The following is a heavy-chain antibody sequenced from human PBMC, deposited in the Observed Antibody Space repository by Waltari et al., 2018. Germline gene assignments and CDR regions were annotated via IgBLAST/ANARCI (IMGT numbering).Heavy chain of an antibody. CDR2: IYHSGST. Sequence: VQLVESGGGLVQPGGSLRLSCAASGFTFSSYSMNWVRQAPGKGLEWIGSIYHSGSTYYNPSLKSRVTISVDTSKNQFSLKLSSVTAADTAVYYCASIKTPLMDNYGSGSYRTDYWGQGTLVTVSS. CDR3: ASIKTPLMDNYGSGSYRTDY. D-gene: IGHD3-10*01. V-gene: IGHV4-38-2*01. CDR1: GFTFSSYS. J-gene: IGHJ4*02.